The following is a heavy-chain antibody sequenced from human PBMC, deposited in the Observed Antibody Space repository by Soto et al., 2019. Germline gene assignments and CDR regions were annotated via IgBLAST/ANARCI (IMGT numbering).Heavy chain of an antibody. D-gene: IGHD3-22*01. J-gene: IGHJ4*02. CDR1: GFTFSSYA. CDR3: AKPLGSGYGPLHY. Sequence: EVQLLESGGNLVQPGGSLRLSCAASGFTFSSYAMSWVRQAPGKGLEWVSAIGNSGASTYYADSVKGRFTISRDNSKNTLYLQINSLRAEDTAVYYCAKPLGSGYGPLHYWGQGTLVTVSS. CDR2: IGNSGAST. V-gene: IGHV3-23*01.